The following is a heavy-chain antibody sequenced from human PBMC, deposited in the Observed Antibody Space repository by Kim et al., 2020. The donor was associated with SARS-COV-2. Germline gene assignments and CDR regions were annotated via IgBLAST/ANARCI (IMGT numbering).Heavy chain of an antibody. Sequence: GESLKISCKGSGYSFTSYWISWVRQMPGKGLEWMGRIDPSDSYTNYSPSFQGHVTISADKSISTAYLQWSSLKASDTAMYYCAAGLSPGYYYGSGPIEYPLDYWGQGTLVTVSS. CDR2: IDPSDSYT. J-gene: IGHJ4*02. CDR1: GYSFTSYW. V-gene: IGHV5-10-1*01. CDR3: AAGLSPGYYYGSGPIEYPLDY. D-gene: IGHD3-10*01.